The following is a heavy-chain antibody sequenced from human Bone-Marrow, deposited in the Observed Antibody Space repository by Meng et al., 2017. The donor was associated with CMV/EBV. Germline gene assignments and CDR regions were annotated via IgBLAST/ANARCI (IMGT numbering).Heavy chain of an antibody. Sequence: GESLKISCAASGFTFSSYDMVWVRQAPGKGLEWVSWITSSGGTKKYADSVKGRFTISRDNAKNSLYLQMDSLRAEDTAVYYCARNGGGLGYWGQGTLVTV. J-gene: IGHJ4*02. D-gene: IGHD4-23*01. CDR3: ARNGGGLGY. V-gene: IGHV3-48*03. CDR2: ITSSGGTK. CDR1: GFTFSSYD.